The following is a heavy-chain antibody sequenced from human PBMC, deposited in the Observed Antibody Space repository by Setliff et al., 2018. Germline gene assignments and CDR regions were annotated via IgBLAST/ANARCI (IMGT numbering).Heavy chain of an antibody. D-gene: IGHD3-3*01. CDR1: GFPFSTYG. J-gene: IGHJ4*02. CDR2: IWYDGSYK. CDR3: AKSAERDFWSGYYDY. Sequence: PGGSLRLSCAASGFPFSTYGMHWVRQAPGKGLEWVALIWYDGSYKYFADSVRGRFTISRDNSRNTLSLPMTSLRADDTAVYYCAKSAERDFWSGYYDYWGQGPLGTASS. V-gene: IGHV3-30*02.